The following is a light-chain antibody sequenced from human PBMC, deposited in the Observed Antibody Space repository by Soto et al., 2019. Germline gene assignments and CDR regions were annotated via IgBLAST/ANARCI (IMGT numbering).Light chain of an antibody. Sequence: QSVLTQPPSVSGAPGQRVTISCTGSSSNIGAGYDVHWYQQLPGTAPKLLIYGNSNRPSGVPDRFSGSKSDTSASLAIIVLRAEDVVVFYCQSYDSSLGGYVFGTGTKVTAL. CDR3: QSYDSSLGGYV. CDR2: GNS. J-gene: IGLJ1*01. V-gene: IGLV1-40*01. CDR1: SSNIGAGYD.